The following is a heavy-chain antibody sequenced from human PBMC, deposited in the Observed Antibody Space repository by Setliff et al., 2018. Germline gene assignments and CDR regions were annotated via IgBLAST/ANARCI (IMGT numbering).Heavy chain of an antibody. Sequence: PGGSLRLSCAASGFALNSYAMIWVRQAPGKGLEWVSVIYSGGRTTYYADSVEGRFTISRDSSKNTLYLQMNSLRVEDTAVYYCAKRRSSSWFGGMDYWGQGTLVTVS. CDR1: GFALNSYA. CDR3: AKRRSSSWFGGMDY. CDR2: IYSGGRTT. J-gene: IGHJ4*02. D-gene: IGHD6-13*01. V-gene: IGHV3-23*03.